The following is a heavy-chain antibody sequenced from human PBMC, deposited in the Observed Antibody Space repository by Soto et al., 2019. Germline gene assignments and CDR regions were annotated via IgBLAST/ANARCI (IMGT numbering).Heavy chain of an antibody. D-gene: IGHD3-3*01. V-gene: IGHV2-5*01. CDR3: ANTAHDFWSRLYYFDY. CDR1: GFSLSTSGVG. CDR2: IYWNDDK. Sequence: QITLKESGPTLVKPTQTLTLTCTFSGFSLSTSGVGVGWIRQPPGKALEGLALIYWNDDKRYSPSLKSRLTITEDTSKNQVVLTMPNMDPVDTATYYCANTAHDFWSRLYYFDYWGQGTLVTVSS. J-gene: IGHJ4*02.